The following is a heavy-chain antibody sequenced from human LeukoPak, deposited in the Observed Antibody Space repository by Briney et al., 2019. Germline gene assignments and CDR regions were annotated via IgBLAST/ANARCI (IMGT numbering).Heavy chain of an antibody. Sequence: SVKVSCKASGGTFSSYAISWVRQAPGQGLEWMGVIFPIFGTANYAQKFQGRVTITRDESTNTAYMKLSSLRTEDTAVYYCSSARRLGDYYYMDVWGKGTTVTVSS. CDR2: IFPIFGTA. V-gene: IGHV1-69*05. J-gene: IGHJ6*03. D-gene: IGHD7-27*01. CDR3: SSARRLGDYYYMDV. CDR1: GGTFSSYA.